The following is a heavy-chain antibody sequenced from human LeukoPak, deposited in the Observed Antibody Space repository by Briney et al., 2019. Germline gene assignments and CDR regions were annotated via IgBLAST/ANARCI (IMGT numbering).Heavy chain of an antibody. CDR2: INPNSGGT. J-gene: IGHJ4*02. Sequence: VASVKVSCKASGYTFTGYYMHWVRQAPGQGLEWMGWINPNSGGTNYAQKFQGRVTMTRDTSISTAYMELSRLRSDDTAVYYCARAHPRTYSSSWYRYWGQGTLVTVSS. CDR3: ARAHPRTYSSSWYRY. V-gene: IGHV1-2*02. D-gene: IGHD6-13*01. CDR1: GYTFTGYY.